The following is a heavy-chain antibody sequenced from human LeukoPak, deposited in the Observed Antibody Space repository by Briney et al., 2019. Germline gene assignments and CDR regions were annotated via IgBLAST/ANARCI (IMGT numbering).Heavy chain of an antibody. CDR3: ARGKRTGYSSSSHFDY. CDR1: GGSISTSNYY. J-gene: IGHJ4*02. CDR2: INHSGST. Sequence: SETLSLTCTVSGGSISTSNYYWSWIRQPPGKGLEWIGEINHSGSTNYNPSLKSRVTISVDTSKNQFSLKLSSVTAADTAVYYCARGKRTGYSSSSHFDYWGQGTLVTVSS. D-gene: IGHD6-13*01. V-gene: IGHV4-39*07.